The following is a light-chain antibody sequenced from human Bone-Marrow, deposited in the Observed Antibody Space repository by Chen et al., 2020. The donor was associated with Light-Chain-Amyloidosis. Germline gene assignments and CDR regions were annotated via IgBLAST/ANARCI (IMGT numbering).Light chain of an antibody. V-gene: IGLV2-23*01. Sequence: QSALTQPASVSGSPGQSITIPCAGTSSDVGSYNLVSCYQQPPGKAPKLMIYEGSKRPSGVSNRFSGSKSGNTASLTISGLQAEDEADYYCCSYAGSSTFVVFGGGTKLTVL. CDR2: EGS. CDR3: CSYAGSSTFVV. CDR1: SSDVGSYNL. J-gene: IGLJ2*01.